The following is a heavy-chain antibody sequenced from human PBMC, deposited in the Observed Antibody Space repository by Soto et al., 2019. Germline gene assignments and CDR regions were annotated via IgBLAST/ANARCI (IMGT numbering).Heavy chain of an antibody. CDR1: GFTVSTKY. J-gene: IGHJ4*02. CDR2: IYSGGST. Sequence: GGSLRLSCAASGFTVSTKYMSWVRQAPGKGLEWVSVIYSGGSTFYADSVRGRFTIFRDNSKNTVNLQMNSLRAEDTAVYHCARDPWAADYWGQGTLVTVSS. CDR3: ARDPWAADY. V-gene: IGHV3-66*01. D-gene: IGHD3-16*01.